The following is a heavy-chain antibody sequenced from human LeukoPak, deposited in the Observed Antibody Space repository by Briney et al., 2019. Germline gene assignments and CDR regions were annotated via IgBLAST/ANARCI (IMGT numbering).Heavy chain of an antibody. Sequence: PSETLSLTCTVSGGSISSYYWSWIRQPPGKGLEWIGEINHSGSTNYNPSLKGRVTISVDTSKNQFSLKLSSVTAADTAVYYCARGRRITMVRGVIWGALTFDYWGQGTLVTVSS. J-gene: IGHJ4*02. CDR3: ARGRRITMVRGVIWGALTFDY. V-gene: IGHV4-34*01. CDR1: GGSISSYY. D-gene: IGHD3-10*01. CDR2: INHSGST.